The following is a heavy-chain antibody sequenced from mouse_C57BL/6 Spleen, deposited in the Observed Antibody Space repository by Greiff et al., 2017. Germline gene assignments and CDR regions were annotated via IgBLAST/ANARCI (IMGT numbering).Heavy chain of an antibody. D-gene: IGHD1-1*01. V-gene: IGHV1-52*01. CDR1: CLNFNSHW. Sequence: VQLQQPGAELVRPGCPGKLVCKASCLNFNSHWEEWGKKRPIQGLEWIGNIDPSDSETQYNRKFKDKATLTVDKSSSTAYMQLSSLTSEDSAVYYCARRDYGSRRDWYFDVWGTGTTVTVSS. CDR3: ARRDYGSRRDWYFDV. J-gene: IGHJ1*03. CDR2: IDPSDSET.